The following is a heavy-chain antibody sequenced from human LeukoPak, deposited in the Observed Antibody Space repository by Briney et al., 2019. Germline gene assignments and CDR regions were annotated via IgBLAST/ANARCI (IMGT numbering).Heavy chain of an antibody. CDR3: ARESGIMVGDYYYYYMDV. Sequence: GGSLRLSCAASGFTFKTYGMNWVRQAPGKGLEWVSYISSSSSTISYADSVKGRFTISRDNAKNSLYLQMESLSAEDTAVYYCARESGIMVGDYYYYYMDVWGIGTTVTVSS. CDR2: ISSSSSTI. J-gene: IGHJ6*03. D-gene: IGHD1-26*01. CDR1: GFTFKTYG. V-gene: IGHV3-48*04.